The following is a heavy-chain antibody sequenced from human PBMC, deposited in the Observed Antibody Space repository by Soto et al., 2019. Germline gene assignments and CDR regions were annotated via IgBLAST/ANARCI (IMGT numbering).Heavy chain of an antibody. CDR3: ARGYIVVVVAADSVGYFDY. CDR2: IKQDGSEK. D-gene: IGHD2-15*01. V-gene: IGHV3-7*03. CDR1: GFTFSSYW. J-gene: IGHJ4*02. Sequence: EVQLVESGGGLVQPGGSLRLSCAASGFTFSSYWMSWVRQAPGKGLEWVANIKQDGSEKYYVDSVEGRFTISRDNAKNSLYLQMNSLRAEDTAVYYCARGYIVVVVAADSVGYFDYWGQGTLVTVSS.